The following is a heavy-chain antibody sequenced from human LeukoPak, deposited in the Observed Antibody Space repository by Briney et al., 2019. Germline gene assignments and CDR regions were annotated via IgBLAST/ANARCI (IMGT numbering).Heavy chain of an antibody. J-gene: IGHJ4*02. CDR2: ISPTSSPI. D-gene: IGHD3-10*01. V-gene: IGHV3-48*02. Sequence: GGSLMLSCAASGFTFSAYVMNWVRQAPGKGLEWISYISPTSSPIYYADSVRGRFTISRDNAKNSLWLQMSSLRDEDTAVYYCARSVGSLDSWGQGTLVTVSS. CDR3: ARSVGSLDS. CDR1: GFTFSAYV.